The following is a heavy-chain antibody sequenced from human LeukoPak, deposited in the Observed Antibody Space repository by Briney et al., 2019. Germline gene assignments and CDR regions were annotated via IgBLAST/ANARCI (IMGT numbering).Heavy chain of an antibody. CDR3: ARGAPYYDFWSGYYMGKNAFDI. V-gene: IGHV1-18*01. Sequence: ASVKVSCKASGYTFTSYGISWVRQAPGQGLEWMGGISAYNGNTNYAQKLQGRVTMTTDTSTSTAYMELRSLRSDDTAVYYCARGAPYYDFWSGYYMGKNAFDIWGQGTMVTVSS. J-gene: IGHJ3*02. CDR1: GYTFTSYG. D-gene: IGHD3-3*01. CDR2: ISAYNGNT.